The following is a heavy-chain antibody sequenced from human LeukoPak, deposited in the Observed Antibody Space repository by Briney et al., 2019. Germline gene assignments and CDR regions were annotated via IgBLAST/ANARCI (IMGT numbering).Heavy chain of an antibody. D-gene: IGHD6-13*01. CDR3: ARHWQQLARIDY. Sequence: ASVKVSCKASGYTFTGYYMHWVRQAPGQGLEWMGWINPNSGGTNYAQKFQGWVTMTRDTSISTAYMELSRLRSDDTAVYYCARHWQQLARIDYWGQGTLVTVSS. CDR1: GYTFTGYY. J-gene: IGHJ4*02. V-gene: IGHV1-2*04. CDR2: INPNSGGT.